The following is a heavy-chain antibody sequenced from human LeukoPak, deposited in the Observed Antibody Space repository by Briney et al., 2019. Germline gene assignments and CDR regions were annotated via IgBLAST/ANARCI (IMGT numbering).Heavy chain of an antibody. CDR1: GFTFSTYG. D-gene: IGHD5-18*01. CDR3: ATKTAFDF. CDR2: ILASGATT. J-gene: IGHJ4*02. Sequence: GRSLRLSCAASGFTFSTYGMSWVRQAPGKGLEWVSSILASGATTWYADSVKGRFTISRDNSKNTVDLQMNSLRAEDTAVYYCATKTAFDFWGQGTLVTVSS. V-gene: IGHV3-23*01.